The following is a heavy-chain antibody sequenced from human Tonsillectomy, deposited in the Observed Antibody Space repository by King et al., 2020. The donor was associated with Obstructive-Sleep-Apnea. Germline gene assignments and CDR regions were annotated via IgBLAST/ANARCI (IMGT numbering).Heavy chain of an antibody. D-gene: IGHD5-12*01. V-gene: IGHV4-39*07. Sequence: QLQESGPGLVKPSETLSLTCTVSGGSISSSSYYWGWIRQPPGKGLEWIGSIYYSGSTYYNPSLKSRVTISVDTSKNQFSLKLSSVTAADTAVYYCAREGGYDFKYFDYWGHGTLVTVSS. CDR1: GGSISSSSYY. CDR3: AREGGYDFKYFDY. CDR2: IYYSGST. J-gene: IGHJ4*01.